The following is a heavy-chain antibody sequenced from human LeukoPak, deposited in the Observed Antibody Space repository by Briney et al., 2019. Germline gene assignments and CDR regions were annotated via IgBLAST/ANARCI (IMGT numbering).Heavy chain of an antibody. CDR2: IKHDGST. CDR1: GGSLSGVF. Sequence: SETLSLTCAVYGGSLSGVFWSWIRQSPGKGLEWIGAIKHDGSTTYNPSLESRVTMSVDTSTNQISLEMTSVTAADTAIYYCARGGYYGSGNDFRFDPWGQGTLVTVSP. J-gene: IGHJ5*02. CDR3: ARGGYYGSGNDFRFDP. D-gene: IGHD3-10*01. V-gene: IGHV4-34*01.